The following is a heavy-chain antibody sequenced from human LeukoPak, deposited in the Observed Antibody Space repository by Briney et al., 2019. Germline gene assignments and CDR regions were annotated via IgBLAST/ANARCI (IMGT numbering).Heavy chain of an antibody. J-gene: IGHJ4*02. CDR2: INHSGST. CDR1: GGSFSGYY. V-gene: IGHV4-34*01. CDR3: ARDGRELPLDY. D-gene: IGHD1-26*01. Sequence: PSETLSLTCAVYGGSFSGYYWSWIRQPPGKGLEWIGEINHSGSTNYNPSLKSRVTISVDTSKNQFSLMLSSVTAADTAVYYCARDGRELPLDYWGQGTLVTVSS.